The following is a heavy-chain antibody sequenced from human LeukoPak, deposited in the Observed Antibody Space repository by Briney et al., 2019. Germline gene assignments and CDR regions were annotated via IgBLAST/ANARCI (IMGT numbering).Heavy chain of an antibody. V-gene: IGHV3-53*03. D-gene: IGHD1-26*01. J-gene: IGHJ3*02. CDR2: IYSGGST. Sequence: GGSLRLSCAASGFSFSVSWMSWVRQAPGKGLEWVSIIYSGGSTFYADSVKGRFTISRDNSKNTLYLQMNSLRAEDTAVYYCARGGSYLSAFDIWGQGTMVTVSS. CDR1: GFSFSVSW. CDR3: ARGGSYLSAFDI.